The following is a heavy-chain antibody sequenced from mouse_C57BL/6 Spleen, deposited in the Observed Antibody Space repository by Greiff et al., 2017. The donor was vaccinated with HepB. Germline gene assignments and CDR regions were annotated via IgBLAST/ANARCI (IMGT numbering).Heavy chain of an antibody. Sequence: QVQLKESGAELVRPGASVKLSCKASGYTFTDYYINWVKQRPGQGLEWIARIYPGSGNTYYNEKFKGKATLTAEKSSSTAYMQLSSLTSEDSAVYFCARGDHFDYWGQGTTLTVSS. D-gene: IGHD3-3*01. CDR1: GYTFTDYY. CDR3: ARGDHFDY. CDR2: IYPGSGNT. J-gene: IGHJ2*01. V-gene: IGHV1-76*01.